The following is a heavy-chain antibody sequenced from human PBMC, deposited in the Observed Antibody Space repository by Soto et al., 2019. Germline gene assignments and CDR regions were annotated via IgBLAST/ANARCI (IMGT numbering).Heavy chain of an antibody. V-gene: IGHV1-24*01. CDR2: FDPEDGET. J-gene: IGHJ4*02. Sequence: QVQLVQSGAEVKKPGASVKVSCKVSGYTLTELSMHWVRQAPGKGLEWMGGFDPEDGETIYAQKCQGRVTMTEDKSTDTAYMELSSLRSEDTAVYYCATDLYGDYSSGIDYWGQGTLVTVSS. D-gene: IGHD4-17*01. CDR1: GYTLTELS. CDR3: ATDLYGDYSSGIDY.